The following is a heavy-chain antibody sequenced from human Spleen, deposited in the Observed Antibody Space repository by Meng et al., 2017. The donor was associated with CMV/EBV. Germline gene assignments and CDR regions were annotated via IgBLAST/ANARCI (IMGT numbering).Heavy chain of an antibody. CDR2: INHGGYS. V-gene: IGHV4-39*07. Sequence: GSLRLSCTVSGGSISSGGYYWTWIRQLPGKGLEWIGEINHGGYSIYNPSLKGRVTISLDTSKNQFSLNVKSVTAADTAVYYCARGQPMAAVDYWGQGTLVTVSS. CDR1: GGSISSGGYY. CDR3: ARGQPMAAVDY. J-gene: IGHJ4*02. D-gene: IGHD6-13*01.